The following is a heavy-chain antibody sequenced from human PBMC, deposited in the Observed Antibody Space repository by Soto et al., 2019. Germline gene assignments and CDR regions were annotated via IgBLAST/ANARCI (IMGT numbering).Heavy chain of an antibody. CDR2: ISYDGSSE. D-gene: IGHD1-26*01. V-gene: IGHV3-30*14. CDR3: ARDGYSGRSDGFDI. Sequence: QMQLVESGGGVVQPGRSLRLSCAASGFTFSAYTMHWVRQAPGKGLGWVAVISYDGSSERYTDPVKGRFTVSRDNPKSTLYLQMNSLRAEDTATYYCARDGYSGRSDGFDIWGQGTMVTVSS. J-gene: IGHJ3*02. CDR1: GFTFSAYT.